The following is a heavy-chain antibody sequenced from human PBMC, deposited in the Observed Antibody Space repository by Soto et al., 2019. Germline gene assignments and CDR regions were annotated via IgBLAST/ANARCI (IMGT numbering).Heavy chain of an antibody. CDR1: GFTFSSYW. D-gene: IGHD6-13*01. Sequence: PGGSLRLSCAASGFTFSSYWMSWVRQAPGKGLEWVANIKQDGSEKYYVDSVKGRFTISRDNAENSLYLQMNSLRAEDTAVYYCAREGKAARNYYYYYGMDVWGQGTTVTVSS. J-gene: IGHJ6*02. CDR2: IKQDGSEK. CDR3: AREGKAARNYYYYYGMDV. V-gene: IGHV3-7*01.